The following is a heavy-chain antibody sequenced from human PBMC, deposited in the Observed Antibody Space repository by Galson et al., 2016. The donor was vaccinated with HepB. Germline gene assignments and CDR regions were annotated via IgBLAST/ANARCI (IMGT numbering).Heavy chain of an antibody. V-gene: IGHV1-46*01. D-gene: IGHD3-9*01. Sequence: SVKVSCKASGYTFTRYYIHWVRQAPGQGLEWMGIINPSGGVTTYAQKFEDRVTMTRDTSTSTVYMELTSLRTEDTAVYYCARDAGGALYLRYFDWLENEAFFQHWGQGTLVTVSS. J-gene: IGHJ1*01. CDR3: ARDAGGALYLRYFDWLENEAFFQH. CDR1: GYTFTRYY. CDR2: INPSGGVT.